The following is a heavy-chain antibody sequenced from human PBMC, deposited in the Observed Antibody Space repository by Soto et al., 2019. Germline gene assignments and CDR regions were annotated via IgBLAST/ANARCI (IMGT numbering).Heavy chain of an antibody. J-gene: IGHJ5*02. D-gene: IGHD2-2*02. CDR2: IYHSGST. CDR3: ARGRCSSTSCYTRIPWFDP. CDR1: GGSISSGGYS. V-gene: IGHV4-30-2*01. Sequence: PSETLSLTCAVSGGSISSGGYSWSWIRQPPGKGLEWIGYIYHSGSTYYNPSLKSRVTISVDRSKNQFSLKLSSVTAADTAVYYCARGRCSSTSCYTRIPWFDPWGQGTLVTVSS.